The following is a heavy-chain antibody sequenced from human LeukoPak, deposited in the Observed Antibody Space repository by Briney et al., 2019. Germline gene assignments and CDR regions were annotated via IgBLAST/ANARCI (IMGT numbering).Heavy chain of an antibody. J-gene: IGHJ6*02. Sequence: GASVKVSCKASGGTFSSYAISWVRQAPGQGLEWMGRIIPIFGIANYAQKFQGRVTITADKSTSTAYMELSSLRSEDTAVYYCAREATTHYYYYGMDAWGQGTTVTVSS. CDR3: AREATTHYYYYGMDA. CDR2: IIPIFGIA. D-gene: IGHD1-1*01. V-gene: IGHV1-69*04. CDR1: GGTFSSYA.